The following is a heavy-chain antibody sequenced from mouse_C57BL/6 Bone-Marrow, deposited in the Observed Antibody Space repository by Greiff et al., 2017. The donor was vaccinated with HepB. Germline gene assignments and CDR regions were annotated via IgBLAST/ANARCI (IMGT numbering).Heavy chain of an antibody. J-gene: IGHJ4*01. CDR3: TTPDAMDY. CDR1: GFNIKDDY. V-gene: IGHV14-4*01. Sequence: VQLQQSGAELVRPGASVKLSCTASGFNIKDDYMHWVKQRPEQGLEWIGWIDPENGDTEYASKFQGKATITADTSSNPAYLQLSSLTSEDTAVYYCTTPDAMDYWGQGTSVTVSS. CDR2: IDPENGDT.